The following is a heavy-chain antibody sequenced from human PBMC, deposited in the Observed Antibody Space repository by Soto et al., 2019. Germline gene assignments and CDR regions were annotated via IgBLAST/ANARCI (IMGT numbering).Heavy chain of an antibody. V-gene: IGHV3-30*18. D-gene: IGHD3-16*02. Sequence: PRLSCAASGFSFSDYGLHWVRQAPGKGLEWVALISSDGSNKYYADSVKGRFTISRDNSKNTVYLQMNSLRAEDTAVYYCAKRGYVWMIYRHDLYYFDYRRRGTLVTVSA. J-gene: IGHJ4*02. CDR2: ISSDGSNK. CDR3: AKRGYVWMIYRHDLYYFDY. CDR1: GFSFSDYG.